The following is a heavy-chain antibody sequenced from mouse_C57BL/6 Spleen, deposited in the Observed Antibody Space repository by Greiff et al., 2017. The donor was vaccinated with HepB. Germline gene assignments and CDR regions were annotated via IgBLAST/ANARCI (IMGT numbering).Heavy chain of an antibody. D-gene: IGHD2-1*01. CDR1: GYTFTSYW. J-gene: IGHJ2*01. CDR3: ARTIYYGNYAY. V-gene: IGHV1-50*01. CDR2: IDPSDSYT. Sequence: QVQLQQPGAELVKPGASVKLSCKASGYTFTSYWMQWVQQRPGQGLEWIGEIDPSDSYTNYNQKFKGKATLTVDTSTSTAYLQLSSLTSEDSAVDYCARTIYYGNYAYWGQGTTLTVSS.